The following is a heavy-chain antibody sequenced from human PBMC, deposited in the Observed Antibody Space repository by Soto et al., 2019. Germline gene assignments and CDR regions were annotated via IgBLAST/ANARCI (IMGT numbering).Heavy chain of an antibody. CDR2: IIPLFGTT. D-gene: IGHD5-12*01. Sequence: QVQLVQSGAEVKKPGSSVKVSCKASGDTFSGYSISWVRQAPGQGLEWMGGIIPLFGTTNYAQRFQGRVTITADKSTSMAYMELSSLKSEDTAIYYCARDLGSGYDPGDYWGQGTLVTVSS. CDR3: ARDLGSGYDPGDY. J-gene: IGHJ4*02. V-gene: IGHV1-69*14. CDR1: GDTFSGYS.